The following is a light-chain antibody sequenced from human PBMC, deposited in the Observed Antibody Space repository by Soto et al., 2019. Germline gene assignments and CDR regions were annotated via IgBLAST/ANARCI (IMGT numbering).Light chain of an antibody. J-gene: IGLJ7*01. V-gene: IGLV1-51*02. Sequence: QLVLTQPPSVSAAPGQKVTISCSGTSSNIESHSVSWYQRLPGTAPKLLIYEDSVRPSGIPDRFSGSKSGTSATLGITGLQPGDEADYYCGAWDTSLSAGVFGGGTQLTVL. CDR1: SSNIESHS. CDR2: EDS. CDR3: GAWDTSLSAGV.